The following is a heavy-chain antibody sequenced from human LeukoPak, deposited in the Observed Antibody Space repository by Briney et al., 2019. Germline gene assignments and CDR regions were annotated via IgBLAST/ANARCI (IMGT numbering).Heavy chain of an antibody. CDR1: GYTFTGYY. CDR2: INPNSGGT. V-gene: IGHV1-2*06. CDR3: ARVEWELLPYFDY. D-gene: IGHD1-26*01. Sequence: EASVKVSCKASGYTFTGYYMHWVRQAPGQGLEWMGRINPNSGGTNYAQKFQGRVTMTRDTSISTAYMELSRLRSDDTAVYYCARVEWELLPYFDYWGQGTLVTVSS. J-gene: IGHJ4*02.